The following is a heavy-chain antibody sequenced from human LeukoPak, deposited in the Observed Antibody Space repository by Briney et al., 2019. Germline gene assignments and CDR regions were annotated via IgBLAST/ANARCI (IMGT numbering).Heavy chain of an antibody. J-gene: IGHJ3*02. D-gene: IGHD3-9*01. CDR1: GFTFSSYS. Sequence: GGSLRLSCAASGFTFSSYSMNWVRQAPGKGLEWVSYISSSGSTIYYADSVKGRFTISRDNAKNSLYLQMNSLGAEDTAVYYCARGNYDILTGYYRVVAFDIWGQGTMVTVSS. CDR2: ISSSGSTI. V-gene: IGHV3-48*04. CDR3: ARGNYDILTGYYRVVAFDI.